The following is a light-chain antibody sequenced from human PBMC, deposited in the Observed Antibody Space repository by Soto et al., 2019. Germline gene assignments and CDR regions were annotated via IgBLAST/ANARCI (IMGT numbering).Light chain of an antibody. V-gene: IGKV3-15*01. Sequence: EIVITQSPATLSVSPGERATLFCRASQSVSSNLAWYQQKPGQAPRLLIYGASTRATGIPARFSGSGSGTEFTLTISSLQSEDFAVYYCQQYNNLWTFGQGTKVEFK. J-gene: IGKJ1*01. CDR2: GAS. CDR3: QQYNNLWT. CDR1: QSVSSN.